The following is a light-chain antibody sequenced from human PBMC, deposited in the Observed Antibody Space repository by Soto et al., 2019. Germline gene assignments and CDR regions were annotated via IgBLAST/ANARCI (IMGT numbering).Light chain of an antibody. CDR3: QQYNTWPPIT. CDR2: GSS. CDR1: QSVTDN. V-gene: IGKV3-15*01. Sequence: IVLTQSRATVSVSVGAVSIHYNRAGQSVTDNLAWYQHKPGQAPRLLIYGSSTRATGIPARFSGSGSGTEFTLTISSLQSADFAVYYCQQYNTWPPITFGGGTKVDIK. J-gene: IGKJ4*01.